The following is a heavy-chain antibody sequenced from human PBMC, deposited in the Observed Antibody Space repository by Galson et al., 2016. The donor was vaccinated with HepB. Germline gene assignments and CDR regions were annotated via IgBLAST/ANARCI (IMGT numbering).Heavy chain of an antibody. CDR3: AKGNEESNSGSSWYKWFDP. D-gene: IGHD6-13*01. CDR2: ISGTGGST. J-gene: IGHJ5*02. CDR1: GFTFGSYA. V-gene: IGHV3-23*01. Sequence: SLRLSCAASGFTFGSYAMNWVRQAPGKGLEWVSAISGTGGSTYYGDSVKGRLTISRDNSKNTLYLQMNSLRAEDTAVYYCAKGNEESNSGSSWYKWFDPWGQGTLVTVSS.